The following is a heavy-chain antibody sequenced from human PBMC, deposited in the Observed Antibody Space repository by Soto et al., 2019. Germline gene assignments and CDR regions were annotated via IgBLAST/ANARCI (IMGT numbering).Heavy chain of an antibody. CDR2: ISYDGSNK. J-gene: IGHJ4*02. V-gene: IGHV3-30*18. Sequence: QVQLVESEGGVVQPGRSLRLSCVASGFTFSSYGMHWVRQAPGKGLEWVAVISYDGSNKYYADSVKGRFTISRDNSKNTLYLLVNSLRTEDTAVYYCSKDSSGYDYVDYWGQGTLVTVSS. CDR3: SKDSSGYDYVDY. CDR1: GFTFSSYG. D-gene: IGHD5-12*01.